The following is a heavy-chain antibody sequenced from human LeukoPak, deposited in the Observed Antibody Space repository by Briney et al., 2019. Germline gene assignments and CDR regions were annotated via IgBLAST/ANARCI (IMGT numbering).Heavy chain of an antibody. D-gene: IGHD5-24*01. Sequence: PSETLSLTCTVSGGSISSSSYYWGWIRQPPGKGLEWVASINPDGSQKYYLDSVKGRFTISRDNTKNSLYLQMYSLGAEDTAVYYCARLLGTATTYDYWGQGTLVTVSS. CDR2: INPDGSQK. CDR3: ARLLGTATTYDY. J-gene: IGHJ4*02. CDR1: GGSISSSSYY. V-gene: IGHV3-7*01.